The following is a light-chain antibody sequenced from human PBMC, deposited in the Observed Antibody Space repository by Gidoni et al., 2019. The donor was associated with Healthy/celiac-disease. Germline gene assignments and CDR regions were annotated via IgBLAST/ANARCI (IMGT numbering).Light chain of an antibody. V-gene: IGKV1-5*01. CDR1: QSISSW. CDR2: DAS. J-gene: IGKJ4*01. Sequence: DIQMTQSPSTLSASVGDRVTITCRASQSISSWLAWYQQKPGKAPKLLIYDASSLESGVPSRFSGSGAGTEFTLTISSLQPDDFATYYCQQYNSYLLTVXGXTKVEIK. CDR3: QQYNSYLLT.